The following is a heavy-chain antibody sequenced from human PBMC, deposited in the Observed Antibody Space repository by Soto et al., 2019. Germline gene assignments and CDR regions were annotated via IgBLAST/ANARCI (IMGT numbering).Heavy chain of an antibody. CDR1: GDSISNYY. J-gene: IGHJ4*02. V-gene: IGHV4-4*08. CDR3: AKDQGSSWYEIDY. D-gene: IGHD6-13*01. CDR2: VHSNGNT. Sequence: PSETLSLTCTVSGDSISNYYWAWIRQPPGKGLEWIGYVHSNGNTHHNPSLKSRVTISMDTSKNQFSLNLNSVTAADTAVYYCAKDQGSSWYEIDYWGQGTLVTVSS.